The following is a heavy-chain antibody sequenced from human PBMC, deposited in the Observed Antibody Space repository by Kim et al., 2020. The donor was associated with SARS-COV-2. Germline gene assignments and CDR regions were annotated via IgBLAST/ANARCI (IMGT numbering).Heavy chain of an antibody. J-gene: IGHJ6*02. CDR3: ARDRPLYGMDV. CDR1: GFAVSSHY. CDR2: IYGGHDT. V-gene: IGHV3-53*01. Sequence: GGSLRLSCVASGFAVSSHYMSWVRQAPGKGLEWVSLIYGGHDTNYADSVKGRFTISRDNSKNTLYLQMNSLRAEDTAVYFCARDRPLYGMDVWGHGTTVTVSS.